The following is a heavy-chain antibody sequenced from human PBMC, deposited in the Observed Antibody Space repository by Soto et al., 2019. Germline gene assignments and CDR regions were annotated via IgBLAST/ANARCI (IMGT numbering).Heavy chain of an antibody. V-gene: IGHV4-31*03. CDR3: ARGRPGWDSYGLLDYYYYGMDV. CDR2: IYYSGST. CDR1: GGSISSGGYY. D-gene: IGHD5-18*01. Sequence: PSETLSLTCTVSGGSISSGGYYWSWIRQHPGKGLEWIGYIYYSGSTYYNPSLKSRVTISVDTSKNQFSLKLSSVTAADTAVYYCARGRPGWDSYGLLDYYYYGMDVWGQGTTVTVSS. J-gene: IGHJ6*02.